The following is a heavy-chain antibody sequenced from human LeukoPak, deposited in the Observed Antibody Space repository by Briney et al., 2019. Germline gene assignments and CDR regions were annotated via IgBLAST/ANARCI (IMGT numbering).Heavy chain of an antibody. Sequence: SVKVTCKASGGTFSSYAISWVRQAPGQGLEWMGGLIPIFGTANYAQKFQGRVTITADESTSTAYMELSSLRSEDTAVYYCAVWFGELSPFDYWGRGTLVTVSS. J-gene: IGHJ4*02. CDR1: GGTFSSYA. V-gene: IGHV1-69*13. CDR3: AVWFGELSPFDY. D-gene: IGHD3-10*01. CDR2: LIPIFGTA.